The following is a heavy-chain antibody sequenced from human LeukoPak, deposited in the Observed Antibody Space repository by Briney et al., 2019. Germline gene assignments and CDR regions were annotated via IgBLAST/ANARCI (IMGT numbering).Heavy chain of an antibody. D-gene: IGHD3-16*01. Sequence: GESLRLSCAASGFTFSSYAMSWVRQAPGKGLEWVSGIIDSGDITYYANSVKGRFTISRDNSKNTLYLQMNSLRAEDTAVYYCAKLGGQEVYNYYVGVWGKGTTVAVSS. CDR3: AKLGGQEVYNYYVGV. J-gene: IGHJ6*03. V-gene: IGHV3-23*01. CDR1: GFTFSSYA. CDR2: IIDSGDIT.